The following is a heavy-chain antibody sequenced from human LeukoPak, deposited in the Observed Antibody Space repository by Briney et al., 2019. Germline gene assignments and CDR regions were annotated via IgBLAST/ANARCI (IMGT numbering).Heavy chain of an antibody. V-gene: IGHV4-34*01. CDR2: INHSGST. CDR1: GGSFSGYY. Sequence: PSETLSLTCAVYGGSFSGYYWSWIRQPPGKGLEWIGEINHSGSTNYNPSLKSRVTISVDTSKNQFSLKLSSVTAADTAVYYCARIYYYDSSGYYYGLRYAFDIWGQGTMVTVSS. J-gene: IGHJ3*02. D-gene: IGHD3-22*01. CDR3: ARIYYYDSSGYYYGLRYAFDI.